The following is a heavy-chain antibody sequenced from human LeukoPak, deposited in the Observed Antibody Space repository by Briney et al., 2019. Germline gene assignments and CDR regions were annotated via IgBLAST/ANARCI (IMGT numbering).Heavy chain of an antibody. CDR3: ARLMWDIVVVPAASPDPAGYGMDV. Sequence: GESLKISCKGSGSSFTSYWIGWVRQMPGKGLEWMGIIYPGDSDTRYSPSFQGQVTISADKSISTAYLQWSSLKASDTAMYYCARLMWDIVVVPAASPDPAGYGMDVWGQGTTVTVSS. D-gene: IGHD2-2*01. J-gene: IGHJ6*02. CDR2: IYPGDSDT. CDR1: GSSFTSYW. V-gene: IGHV5-51*01.